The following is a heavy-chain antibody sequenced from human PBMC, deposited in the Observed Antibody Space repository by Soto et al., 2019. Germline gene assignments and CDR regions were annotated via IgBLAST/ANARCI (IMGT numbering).Heavy chain of an antibody. J-gene: IGHJ4*02. V-gene: IGHV1-8*01. CDR2: MNPNSGNT. CDR1: GYTFTSYD. Sequence: QVQLVQSGAEVKKPGASVKVSCKASGYTFTSYDINWVRQATGQGLEWMGWMNPNSGNTGYAQKLQGRVTITRNTYISTAYMELSSLRSEDTAMYYCARELVVPAALRGPIGDYWGQGTLVTVSS. D-gene: IGHD2-2*02. CDR3: ARELVVPAALRGPIGDY.